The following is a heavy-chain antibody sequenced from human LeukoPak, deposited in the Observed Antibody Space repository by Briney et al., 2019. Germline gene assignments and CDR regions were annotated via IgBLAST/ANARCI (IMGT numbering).Heavy chain of an antibody. CDR3: AKVAGYRASYFDY. J-gene: IGHJ4*02. D-gene: IGHD3-9*01. CDR2: ISWNSGSI. V-gene: IGHV3-9*01. Sequence: GGSLRLSCAASGFTFDDYAMHWVRQAPGKGLEWVSGISWNSGSIGYADSVKGRFTISRDNAKNSLYLQMNSLRAKDTALYYCAKVAGYRASYFDYWGQGTLVTVSS. CDR1: GFTFDDYA.